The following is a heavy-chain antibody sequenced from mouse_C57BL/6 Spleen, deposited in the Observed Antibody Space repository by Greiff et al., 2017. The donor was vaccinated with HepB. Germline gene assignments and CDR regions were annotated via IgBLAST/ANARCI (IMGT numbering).Heavy chain of an antibody. CDR1: GYTFTSYW. Sequence: QVHVKQPGAELVRPGSSVKLSCKASGYTFTSYWMHWVKQRPIQGLEWIGNIDPSDSETHYNQKFKDKATLTVDKSSSTAYMQLSSLTSEDSAVYYCARKGYYYGSYWYFDVWGTGTTVTVSS. CDR3: ARKGYYYGSYWYFDV. V-gene: IGHV1-52*01. J-gene: IGHJ1*03. CDR2: IDPSDSET. D-gene: IGHD1-1*01.